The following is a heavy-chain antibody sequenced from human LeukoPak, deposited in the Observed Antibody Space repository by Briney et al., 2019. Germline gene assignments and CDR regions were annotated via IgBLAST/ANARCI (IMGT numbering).Heavy chain of an antibody. CDR3: GKGLYHDYSGIGDY. J-gene: IGHJ4*02. CDR2: VSASGGNT. D-gene: IGHD3-16*01. V-gene: IGHV3-23*01. Sequence: GWSLRLSCAASGFTFSSYAMSWVRQAPGKGLEWVSAVSASGGNTYYADSVKGRFTISRDNSKNTPYLQVNSLRAEDTAVYYCGKGLYHDYSGIGDYWGQGTLVTVSS. CDR1: GFTFSSYA.